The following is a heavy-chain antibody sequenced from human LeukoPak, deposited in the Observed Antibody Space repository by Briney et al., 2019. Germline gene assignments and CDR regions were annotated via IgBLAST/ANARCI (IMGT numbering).Heavy chain of an antibody. CDR1: GFTFSNSG. D-gene: IGHD4/OR15-4a*01. Sequence: PGGSLRLSCAASGFTFSNSGMHWVRQAPGEGLEWVAFIRYDGTNTYYADSVKGRSTISRDNSKNTLYLQMNSLRAEDTAVYYCAKPPPGAWKSSFDYWGQGTLVTVSS. V-gene: IGHV3-30*02. CDR3: AKPPPGAWKSSFDY. CDR2: IRYDGTNT. J-gene: IGHJ4*02.